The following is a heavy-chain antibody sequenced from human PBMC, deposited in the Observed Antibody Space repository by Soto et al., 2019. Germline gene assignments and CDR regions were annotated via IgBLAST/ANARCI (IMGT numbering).Heavy chain of an antibody. V-gene: IGHV4-61*08. J-gene: IGHJ6*02. CDR2: IYYSGST. D-gene: IGHD5-18*01. CDR1: GASISYGGFS. CDR3: ASTMDTAMANPWYYYYYYGMDV. Sequence: SETLSLTCTVSGASISYGGFSWSWIRQSPGKGLEWIGYIYYSGSTNYNPSLKSRVTISVDTSKNQFSLKLSSVTAADTAVYYCASTMDTAMANPWYYYYYYGMDVWGQGTTVTVSS.